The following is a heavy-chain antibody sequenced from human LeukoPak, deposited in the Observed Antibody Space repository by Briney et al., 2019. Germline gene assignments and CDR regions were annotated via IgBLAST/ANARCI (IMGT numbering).Heavy chain of an antibody. D-gene: IGHD3-22*01. CDR2: IYYSGST. CDR1: GGSISSSSYY. Sequence: PSETLSLTCTVSGGSISSSSYYWGWIRQPPGKGLEWIGYIYYSGSTYYNPSLESRVTISVDTSKNQFSLKLSSVTAADTAVYYCARLTNYYDSSGRPQRASWFDPWGQGTLVTVSS. V-gene: IGHV4-30-4*08. CDR3: ARLTNYYDSSGRPQRASWFDP. J-gene: IGHJ5*02.